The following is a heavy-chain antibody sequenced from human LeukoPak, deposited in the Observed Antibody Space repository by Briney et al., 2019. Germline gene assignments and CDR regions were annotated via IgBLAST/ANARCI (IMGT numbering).Heavy chain of an antibody. CDR1: GFTFSSYW. V-gene: IGHV3-7*01. Sequence: PGESLRLSCAASGFTFSSYWMSWVRQAPGKGLEWVANINQDGSKKYYVDSVKGRFTISRDNAKNSLYLQMNNLRAEDTAVYYCARDLLKEFCSGTSCYASPDYWGQGTLVTVSS. J-gene: IGHJ4*02. CDR2: INQDGSKK. D-gene: IGHD2-2*01. CDR3: ARDLLKEFCSGTSCYASPDY.